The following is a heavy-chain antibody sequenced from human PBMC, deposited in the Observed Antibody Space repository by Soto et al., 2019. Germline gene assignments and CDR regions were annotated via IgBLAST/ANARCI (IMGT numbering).Heavy chain of an antibody. CDR3: ARKRSLWFGELCFGY. Sequence: QVQLQQWGAGLLKPSETLSLTCAVYGGSFSGYYWSWIRQPPGKGLEWIGEINHSGSTNYNPSLTSRVTISVDTSKNQFSLKLSAVTAADTAVYYCARKRSLWFGELCFGYWGQGTLVTVSS. CDR1: GGSFSGYY. D-gene: IGHD3-10*01. V-gene: IGHV4-34*01. CDR2: INHSGST. J-gene: IGHJ4*02.